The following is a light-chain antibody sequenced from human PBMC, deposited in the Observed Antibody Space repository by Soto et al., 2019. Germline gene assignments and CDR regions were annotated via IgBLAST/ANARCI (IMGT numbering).Light chain of an antibody. CDR3: QHRSNWLA. V-gene: IGKV3D-20*02. CDR1: QTLSSSF. CDR2: DTS. J-gene: IGKJ4*01. Sequence: LTMSAGAVSLKTGERATLSCRTSQTLSSSFLAWYQQTPGQAPRLLIYDTSTRAIDIPARFSGSGSGTDFTLTISSLEPEDFAVYYCQHRSNWLAFGGRS.